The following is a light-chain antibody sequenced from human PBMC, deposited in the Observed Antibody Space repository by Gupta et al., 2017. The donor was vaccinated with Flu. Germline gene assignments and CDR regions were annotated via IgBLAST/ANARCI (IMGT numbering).Light chain of an antibody. CDR2: KDN. CDR3: QSVDSSGTWV. J-gene: IGLJ3*02. V-gene: IGLV3-25*03. Sequence: GQTARIPCSGDVLPKQYAYWYQQRPGQAPVQVIYKDNERASGIPERFSGSSSGTTVTLTISGVQAEDEADYYCQSVDSSGTWVFGGGTKLTVL. CDR1: VLPKQY.